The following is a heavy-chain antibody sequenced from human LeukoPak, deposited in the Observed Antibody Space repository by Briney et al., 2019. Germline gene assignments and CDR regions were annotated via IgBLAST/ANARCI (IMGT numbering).Heavy chain of an antibody. CDR1: GYSFTSYW. D-gene: IGHD3-22*01. J-gene: IGHJ5*02. CDR3: ASAPIYDSSGYYPRA. CDR2: IYPGDSDT. V-gene: IGHV5-51*01. Sequence: GESLKISCKGSGYSFTSYWIGWVCQMPGKGLEWMGIIYPGDSDTRYSPSFQGQVTISADKSISTAYLQWSSLKASDTAMYYCASAPIYDSSGYYPRAWGQGTLVTVSS.